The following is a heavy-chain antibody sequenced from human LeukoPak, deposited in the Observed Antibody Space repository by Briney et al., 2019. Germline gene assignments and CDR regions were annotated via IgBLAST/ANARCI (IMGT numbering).Heavy chain of an antibody. V-gene: IGHV3-48*03. CDR3: ARDATIFGVVHYYMDV. Sequence: GGSLRLSCAASGFTFSSYEMNWVRQAPGKGLEWVSYISSSGSTIYYADSVKGRFTISRDNAKNSLYLQMNSLRAEDTAVYYCARDATIFGVVHYYMDVWGKGTTVTVSS. J-gene: IGHJ6*03. CDR2: ISSSGSTI. CDR1: GFTFSSYE. D-gene: IGHD3-3*01.